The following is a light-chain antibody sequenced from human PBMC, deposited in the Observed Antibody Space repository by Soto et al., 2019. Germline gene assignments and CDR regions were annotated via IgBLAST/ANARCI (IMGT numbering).Light chain of an antibody. CDR2: SAS. CDR3: HQYNHWLTWT. Sequence: EIVMTKSPATLSLCPGQRATLSCRASQSVSSKLAWYQQRPGQAPRLLIYSASTRATGIPARFSGSGSGTEFTLTISSLQSEDFAVYYCHQYNHWLTWTFGQGTKVDIK. J-gene: IGKJ1*01. V-gene: IGKV3-15*01. CDR1: QSVSSK.